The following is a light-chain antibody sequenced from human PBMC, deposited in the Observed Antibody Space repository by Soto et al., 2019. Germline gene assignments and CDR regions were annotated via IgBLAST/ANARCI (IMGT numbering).Light chain of an antibody. CDR1: SSNIGSKT. V-gene: IGLV1-44*01. CDR3: AACDDSLNGPDVV. J-gene: IGLJ2*01. CDR2: SNN. Sequence: SVLTQPPSASGTPGQRVTISCSGSSSNIGSKTVNWYQQLPGTAPKLLIYSNNQRPSGFPGRFSGSKAGTSASLAISGLQSEDDADYYCAACDDSLNGPDVVFGGGTKLTVL.